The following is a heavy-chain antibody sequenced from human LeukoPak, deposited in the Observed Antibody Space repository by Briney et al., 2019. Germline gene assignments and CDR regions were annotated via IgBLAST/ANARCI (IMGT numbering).Heavy chain of an antibody. CDR3: ASSRYSYGRYDFDY. CDR2: IYYSGST. J-gene: IGHJ4*02. CDR1: GVSISSYY. Sequence: SETLCLTCTASGVSISSYYWSWIRQPPGKGLEWIGYIYYSGSTNYNPSLKSRVTISVDTSKNQFSLQLSSVTAADTAVYYCASSRYSYGRYDFDYWGQGTLVTVSS. V-gene: IGHV4-59*01. D-gene: IGHD5-18*01.